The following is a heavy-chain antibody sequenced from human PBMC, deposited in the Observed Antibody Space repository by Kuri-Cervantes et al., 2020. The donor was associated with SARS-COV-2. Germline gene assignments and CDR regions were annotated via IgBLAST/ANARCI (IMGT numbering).Heavy chain of an antibody. Sequence: SVQVSCKASGGTFSSYAISWVRQAPGQGLEWMGGIFPIFGTANYAQKFQGRVTMTRNTSISTAYMELSSLRSEDTAVYYCARGWSSSWYGYYYYYYGMDVWGQGTTVTVSS. V-gene: IGHV1-69*05. CDR2: IFPIFGTA. D-gene: IGHD6-13*01. CDR3: ARGWSSSWYGYYYYYYGMDV. J-gene: IGHJ6*02. CDR1: GGTFSSYA.